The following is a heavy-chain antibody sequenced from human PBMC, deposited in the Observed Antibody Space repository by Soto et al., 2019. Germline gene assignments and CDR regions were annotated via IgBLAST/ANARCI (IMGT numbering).Heavy chain of an antibody. CDR1: GYIFSYHW. Sequence: PGESLKISCEGFGYIFSYHWIGWVRQKAGKGLEWVGFIYPGDSDTRYSPSFQGQVSISADKSISTAYLQLTNLRASDSAMYYCARTAAAGKYYYGMDVWGQGTTVTVSS. CDR3: ARTAAAGKYYYGMDV. V-gene: IGHV5-51*01. CDR2: IYPGDSDT. J-gene: IGHJ6*02. D-gene: IGHD6-13*01.